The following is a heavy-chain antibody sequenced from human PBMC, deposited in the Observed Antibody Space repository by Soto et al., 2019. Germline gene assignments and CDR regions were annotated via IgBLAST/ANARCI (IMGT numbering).Heavy chain of an antibody. CDR2: INPNSGGT. Sequence: ASVKVSCKASGYTFTGYYMHWVRQAPGQGLEWMGWINPNSGGTNYAQKFQGWVTMTRDTSISTAYMELSRLRAEDTAVYFCARDRVPQLGYYGMDVWGQGTTVTVSS. D-gene: IGHD2-2*01. J-gene: IGHJ6*01. V-gene: IGHV1-2*04. CDR1: GYTFTGYY. CDR3: ARDRVPQLGYYGMDV.